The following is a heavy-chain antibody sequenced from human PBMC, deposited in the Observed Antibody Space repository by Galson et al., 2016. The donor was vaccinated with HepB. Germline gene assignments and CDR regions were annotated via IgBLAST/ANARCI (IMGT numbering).Heavy chain of an antibody. CDR1: GFNFDSYD. V-gene: IGHV3-13*01. CDR3: GRDRGSLGGLWFDL. Sequence: SLRLSCAASGFNFDSYDMHWVRQVTGGGLEWVSSMGTAGETFYSDSAVGRFIISRDNAKDSLYLQMDNLTEGDTAVYYCGRDRGSLGGLWFDLRGQGTLVIVSS. J-gene: IGHJ5*02. CDR2: MGTAGET. D-gene: IGHD3-16*01.